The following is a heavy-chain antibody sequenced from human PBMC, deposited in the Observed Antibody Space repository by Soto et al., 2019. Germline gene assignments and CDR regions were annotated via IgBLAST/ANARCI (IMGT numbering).Heavy chain of an antibody. CDR2: IYHSGST. D-gene: IGHD2-2*01. CDR1: GGSISSSNW. CDR3: ARGVGGYYYGMGV. J-gene: IGHJ6*02. Sequence: QVQLQESGPGLVKPSGTLSLTCAVSGGSISSSNWWRWVRQPPGKGLEWIGEIYHSGSTKYNPSLKSRVTRSVDKCKNQFYLKLSSVNAADTAVYYCARGVGGYYYGMGVWGQGTTVTVSS. V-gene: IGHV4-4*02.